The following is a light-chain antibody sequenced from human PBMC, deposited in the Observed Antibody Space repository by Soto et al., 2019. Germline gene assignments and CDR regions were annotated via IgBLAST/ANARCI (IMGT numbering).Light chain of an antibody. J-gene: IGKJ5*01. Sequence: EIVLTQSPGSLSLSPGERGTLSCRASQSVSSNLLAWYQQKPGQAPRLLIYGASTRATGIPARFSGSGSGTEFTLTISSLQSEDFAVYYCQQYNNWPRTFGQGTRLEIK. CDR1: QSVSSN. CDR3: QQYNNWPRT. CDR2: GAS. V-gene: IGKV3-15*01.